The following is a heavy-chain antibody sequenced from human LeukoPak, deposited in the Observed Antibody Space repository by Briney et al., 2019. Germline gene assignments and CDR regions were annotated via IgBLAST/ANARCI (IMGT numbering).Heavy chain of an antibody. Sequence: NSGGSLRLSCAASGFTFSNAWMSWVRQAPGKGLEWVGRIKSKGDGGTTDYAAPVKGRFTISRDDSKNTLYLQMNSLKTEDTAVYYCTLYYNAFDIWGQGTMVTVSS. CDR3: TLYYNAFDI. V-gene: IGHV3-15*01. CDR2: IKSKGDGGTT. CDR1: GFTFSNAW. J-gene: IGHJ3*02. D-gene: IGHD3-10*01.